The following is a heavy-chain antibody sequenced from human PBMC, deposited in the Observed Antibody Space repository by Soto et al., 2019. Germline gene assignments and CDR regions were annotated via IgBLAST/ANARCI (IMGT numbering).Heavy chain of an antibody. J-gene: IGHJ6*02. CDR1: GCSFTSYW. CDR2: IYPGDSDT. V-gene: IGHV5-51*01. Sequence: GESLKISCKGSGCSFTSYWIGWVRQMPGKGLEWMGIIYPGDSDTRYSPSFQGQVTISADKSISTAYLQWSSLKASDTAMYYCARQPDTYYYGSGSYYRGYYYGMDVWGQGTTVTVSS. CDR3: ARQPDTYYYGSGSYYRGYYYGMDV. D-gene: IGHD3-10*01.